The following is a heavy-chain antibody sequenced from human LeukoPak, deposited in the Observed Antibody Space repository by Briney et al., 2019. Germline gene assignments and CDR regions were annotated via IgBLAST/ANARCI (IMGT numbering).Heavy chain of an antibody. CDR1: GFTFSSYW. Sequence: PGGSLRLSCAASGFTFSSYWMSWVRQAPGKGLEWVANIKQDGREKYYVDSVKGRFTISRDNAKNSLYLQMNSLRAEDTAVYYCASENFWSGYRGYYYYYMDVWGKGTTVTVSS. V-gene: IGHV3-7*01. D-gene: IGHD3-3*01. CDR2: IKQDGREK. CDR3: ASENFWSGYRGYYYYYMDV. J-gene: IGHJ6*03.